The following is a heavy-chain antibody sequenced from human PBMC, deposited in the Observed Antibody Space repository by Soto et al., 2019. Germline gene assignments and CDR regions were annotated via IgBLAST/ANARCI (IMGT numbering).Heavy chain of an antibody. Sequence: PSETLSLTCAVSGASITGADSYWFWIRKPPGTGLEWIGYIAYSGDTYYNPSLRSRVSISVDTSKNEFSLRLSSVTAADTAVYFCARSVAVPGAHIDYWGQGTQVTVSS. V-gene: IGHV4-61*08. CDR2: IAYSGDT. CDR1: GASITGADSY. D-gene: IGHD6-19*01. CDR3: ARSVAVPGAHIDY. J-gene: IGHJ4*02.